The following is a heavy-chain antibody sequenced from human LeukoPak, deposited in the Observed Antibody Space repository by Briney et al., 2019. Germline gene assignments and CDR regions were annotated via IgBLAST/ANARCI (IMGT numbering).Heavy chain of an antibody. V-gene: IGHV4-39*01. CDR3: ARQSRGWLQLGVDY. CDR2: IYYSGST. D-gene: IGHD5-12*01. J-gene: IGHJ4*02. CDR1: GGSISSSSYY. Sequence: PSETLSLTCTVSGGSISSSSYYWGWIRQPPGKGLEWIGSIYYSGSTYYNPSLKSRVTISVDTSKNQFSLKLSSVTAADTAVYYCARQSRGWLQLGVDYWGQGTLVTVSS.